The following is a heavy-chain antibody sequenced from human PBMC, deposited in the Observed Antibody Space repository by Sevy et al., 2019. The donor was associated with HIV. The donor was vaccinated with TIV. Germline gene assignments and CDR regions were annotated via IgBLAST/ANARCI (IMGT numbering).Heavy chain of an antibody. D-gene: IGHD1-26*01. J-gene: IGHJ4*02. V-gene: IGHV3-21*01. CDR2: ISSSSSYI. Sequence: GGSLRLSCAASGFTFSSYSMNWVRQAPGKGLEWVSSISSSSSYIYYADSAKGRFTISRDNAKNSLYLQMNSLRAEDTAVYYCARDHRVGATNGGYWGQGTLVTVSS. CDR3: ARDHRVGATNGGY. CDR1: GFTFSSYS.